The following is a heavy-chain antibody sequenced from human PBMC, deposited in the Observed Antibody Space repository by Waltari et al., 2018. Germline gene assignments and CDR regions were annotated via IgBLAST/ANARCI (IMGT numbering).Heavy chain of an antibody. J-gene: IGHJ4*02. CDR2: IKTKAAGETT. CDR1: GFICKAAW. CDR3: ATEGLIYTSLDIYDF. D-gene: IGHD2-2*03. V-gene: IGHV3-15*07. Sequence: EVRLVESGGGWVKRGGDLGISCAASGFICKAAWMNWGRQAPGKRLEWVCRIKTKAAGETTDYAGPVKGRLTISRDDAANNLFLQMNSLKIDDTAVYYCATEGLIYTSLDIYDFWGQGSLVAVSS.